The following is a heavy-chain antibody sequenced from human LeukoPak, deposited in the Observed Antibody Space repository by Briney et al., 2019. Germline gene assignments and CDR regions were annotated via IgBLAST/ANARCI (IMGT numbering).Heavy chain of an antibody. V-gene: IGHV3-30*04. CDR3: ARGWRYSSPYYFDF. CDR2: VSYDEKNK. CDR1: GFTLSNFA. D-gene: IGHD6-13*01. Sequence: GGSLRLSCAVSGFTLSNFAMHWVRQAPGKGLEWVAVVSYDEKNKFYADSVKGRFTVSRDNSKNTVYLQMSNLRTEDTAVYYCARGWRYSSPYYFDFWGQGTLVTVSS. J-gene: IGHJ4*02.